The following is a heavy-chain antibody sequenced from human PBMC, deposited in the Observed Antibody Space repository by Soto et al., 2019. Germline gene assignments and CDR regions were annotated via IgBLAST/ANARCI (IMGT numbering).Heavy chain of an antibody. CDR1: GYTFTGYY. D-gene: IGHD5-18*01. J-gene: IGHJ5*01. CDR3: ARDGSPWIQLWFDY. V-gene: IGHV1-2*02. Sequence: ASVKVSCKASGYTFTGYYMHWLRQAPGQGLEWMGWINPNSGGTNYAQKFQGRVTMTRDTSISTAYMELSRLRSDDTAVYYCARDGSPWIQLWFDYWGQGTLVTVSS. CDR2: INPNSGGT.